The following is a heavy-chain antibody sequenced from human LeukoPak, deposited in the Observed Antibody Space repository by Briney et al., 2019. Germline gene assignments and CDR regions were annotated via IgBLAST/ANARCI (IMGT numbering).Heavy chain of an antibody. J-gene: IGHJ4*02. V-gene: IGHV3-23*01. CDR1: GFTFSSYA. CDR2: ISGSGGST. D-gene: IGHD5-18*01. CDR3: AKDLLLDRGYSYASLY. Sequence: HAGGSLRLSCAASGFTFSSYAMSWVRQAPGKGLEWVSAISGSGGSTYYADSVKGRFTISRDNSKNTLYLQMNSLRAEDTAVYYCAKDLLLDRGYSYASLYWGQGTLVTVSS.